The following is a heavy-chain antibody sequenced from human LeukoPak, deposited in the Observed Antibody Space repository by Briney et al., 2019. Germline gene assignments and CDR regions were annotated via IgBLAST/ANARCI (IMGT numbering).Heavy chain of an antibody. Sequence: PSETLSLTCTVSGGSISSYYWCWIRQPPGKGLEWIGYIYYSGSTNYNPSLKSRVTISVDTSKNQFSLKLSSVTAADTAVYYCARGYHDFSGYWLSYFDYWGQGTLVTVSS. V-gene: IGHV4-59*01. CDR3: ARGYHDFSGYWLSYFDY. CDR1: GGSISSYY. CDR2: IYYSGST. J-gene: IGHJ4*02. D-gene: IGHD3-22*01.